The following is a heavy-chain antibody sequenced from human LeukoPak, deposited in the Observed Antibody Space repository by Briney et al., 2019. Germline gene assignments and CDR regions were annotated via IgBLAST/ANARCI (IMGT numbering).Heavy chain of an antibody. J-gene: IGHJ4*02. CDR3: ARGGVYSSGWYVDY. CDR1: GFTFSSYA. CDR2: ISGSGDNT. Sequence: GGSLRLSCAASGFTFSSYAMSWVRQAPGKGLELVSAISGSGDNTYYADPVKGRFTISRDSSKNTLYLQLNSLRAEDTAVYYCARGGVYSSGWYVDYWGQGTLVTVSS. V-gene: IGHV3-23*01. D-gene: IGHD6-19*01.